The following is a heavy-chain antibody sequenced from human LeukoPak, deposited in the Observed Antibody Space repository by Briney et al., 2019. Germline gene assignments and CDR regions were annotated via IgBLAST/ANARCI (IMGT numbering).Heavy chain of an antibody. CDR2: INPSGGST. CDR1: GYTFTSYY. CDR3: AREIPPGDYGDYNDAFDI. V-gene: IGHV1-46*01. J-gene: IGHJ3*02. D-gene: IGHD4-17*01. Sequence: ASVKVSCKASGYTFTSYYMHWVRQAPGQGLEWMGIINPSGGSTSYAQKFQGRVTMTRDTSTSTVYMELSSLRSEDTAVYYCAREIPPGDYGDYNDAFDIWGQGTMVTVSS.